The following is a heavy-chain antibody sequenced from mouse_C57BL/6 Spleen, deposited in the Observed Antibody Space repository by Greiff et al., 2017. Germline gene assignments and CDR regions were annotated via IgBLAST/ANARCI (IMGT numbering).Heavy chain of an antibody. Sequence: VQLQQSGPELVKPGASVKISCKASGYAFSSSWMNWVKQRPGKGLEWIGRIYPGDGDTNYNGKFKGKATLTADKSSSTAYMQLSSLTSEDSAVYCCARSGYYGNYDAMDYWGQGTSVTVSS. D-gene: IGHD2-1*01. J-gene: IGHJ4*01. CDR1: GYAFSSSW. V-gene: IGHV1-82*01. CDR3: ARSGYYGNYDAMDY. CDR2: IYPGDGDT.